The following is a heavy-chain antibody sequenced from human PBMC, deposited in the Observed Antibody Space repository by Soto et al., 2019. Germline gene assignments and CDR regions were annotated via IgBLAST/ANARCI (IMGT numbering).Heavy chain of an antibody. Sequence: PGGSLRLSCAASGFGVSNNYMSWVRQAPGKGLEWVSAINSGGNTYYADSVKGRFTISRDNSKNTVYLQMNSLRAEDTAVYYCARDVVLDHWGQGTPVTVSS. V-gene: IGHV3-66*01. J-gene: IGHJ4*02. CDR2: INSGGNT. CDR3: ARDVVLDH. CDR1: GFGVSNNY.